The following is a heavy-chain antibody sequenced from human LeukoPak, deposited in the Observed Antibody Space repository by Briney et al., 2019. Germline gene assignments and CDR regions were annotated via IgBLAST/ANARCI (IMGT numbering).Heavy chain of an antibody. V-gene: IGHV3-30*02. CDR2: IRYDGSNK. Sequence: PGGSLRLSCAASVYTFSSYGMHWVRQAPGKGLEWVAFIRYDGSNKYYADSVKGRFTISRDNSKNTLYLQMNSLRAEDTAMYYCAKDPHSGWVTNDAFDIWGQGTMVTVSS. CDR3: AKDPHSGWVTNDAFDI. CDR1: VYTFSSYG. J-gene: IGHJ3*02. D-gene: IGHD6-19*01.